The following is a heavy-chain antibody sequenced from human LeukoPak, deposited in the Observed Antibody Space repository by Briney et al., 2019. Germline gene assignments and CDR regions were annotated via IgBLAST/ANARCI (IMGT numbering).Heavy chain of an antibody. CDR1: GFMFSSNW. J-gene: IGHJ4*02. D-gene: IGHD5-24*01. V-gene: IGHV3-7*03. Sequence: GGSLRLSCAASGFMFSSNWMSWVRLAPGKGLEWVANIKEDGTETYYVDSVKGRFTISRDNAKNSLYLQMNSLRVEDTAVYYCAKEGRSLQTYWGQGTLVTVFS. CDR3: AKEGRSLQTY. CDR2: IKEDGTET.